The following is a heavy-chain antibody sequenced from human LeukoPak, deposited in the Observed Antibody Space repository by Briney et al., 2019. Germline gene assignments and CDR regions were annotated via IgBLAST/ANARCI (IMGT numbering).Heavy chain of an antibody. D-gene: IGHD2-2*01. CDR1: GGSISSSSYY. V-gene: IGHV4-39*01. J-gene: IGHJ5*02. Sequence: PSETLSLTCTVSGGSISSSSYYWGWIRQPPGKGLEWIGSIYYSGSTYYNPSLKSRVTISVDTSKNQFSLKLSSVTAADTAVYYCARREYQLPPVAWGQGTLVTVSS. CDR3: ARREYQLPPVA. CDR2: IYYSGST.